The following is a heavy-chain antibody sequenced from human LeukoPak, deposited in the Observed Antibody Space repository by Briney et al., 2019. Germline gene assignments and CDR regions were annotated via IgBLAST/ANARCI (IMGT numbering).Heavy chain of an antibody. J-gene: IGHJ4*02. CDR2: INPNSGGT. Sequence: GASVKVSCKASEYTFTGYYMHWVRQAPGQGLEWMGWINPNSGGTNYAQKFQGRVTMTRDTSISTAYMELSRLRSGDTAVYYCAIYDFWSGYAFDYWGQGTLVTVSS. D-gene: IGHD3-3*01. CDR3: AIYDFWSGYAFDY. V-gene: IGHV1-2*02. CDR1: EYTFTGYY.